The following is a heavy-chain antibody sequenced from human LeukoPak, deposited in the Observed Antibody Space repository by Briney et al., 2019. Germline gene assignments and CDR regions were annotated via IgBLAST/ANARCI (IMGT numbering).Heavy chain of an antibody. CDR3: ARVELVAGYYFDY. CDR2: IYYSGST. CDR1: GYSISSSNW. D-gene: IGHD6-19*01. J-gene: IGHJ4*02. V-gene: IGHV4-28*03. Sequence: PSETLSLTCAVSGYSISSSNWWGWIRQPPGKGLEWIGYIYYSGSTYYNPSLKSRVTMSVDTSKNQFSLKLSSVTAVDTAVYYCARVELVAGYYFDYWGQGTLVTVSS.